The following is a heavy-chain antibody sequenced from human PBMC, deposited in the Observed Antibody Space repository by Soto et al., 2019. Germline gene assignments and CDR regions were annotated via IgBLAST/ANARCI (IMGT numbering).Heavy chain of an antibody. D-gene: IGHD4-17*01. CDR1: GGSISSSSYY. V-gene: IGHV4-39*01. CDR2: IYYSGST. CDR3: ATPSHDYGDFSSTSDPYYFDY. J-gene: IGHJ4*02. Sequence: SETLSLTCTVSGGSISSSSYYWGWIRKPPGKGLEWIGGIYYSGSTYYNPSLKSRVTISVDTSKNQFSLKLSSVTAADTAVYYCATPSHDYGDFSSTSDPYYFDYWGQGTLVTVSS.